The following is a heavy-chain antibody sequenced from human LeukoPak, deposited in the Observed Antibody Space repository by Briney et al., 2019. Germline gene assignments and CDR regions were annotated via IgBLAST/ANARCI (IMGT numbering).Heavy chain of an antibody. V-gene: IGHV3-7*01. Sequence: GGSLRLSCAASGFTFSSYWMSWVRQAPGKGLEWVANIKQDGSEKYYVDSVKGRFTISRDNAKNSLYLQMNSLRAEDTAVYYCARASYDFWSGSVSLDYWGQGTLVTVSS. CDR1: GFTFSSYW. CDR3: ARASYDFWSGSVSLDY. D-gene: IGHD3-3*01. CDR2: IKQDGSEK. J-gene: IGHJ4*02.